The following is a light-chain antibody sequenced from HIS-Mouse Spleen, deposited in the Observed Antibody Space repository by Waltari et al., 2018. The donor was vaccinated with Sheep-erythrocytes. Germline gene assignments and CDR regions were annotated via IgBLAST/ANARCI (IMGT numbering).Light chain of an antibody. V-gene: IGKV1-39*01. CDR3: QQSYSTPRT. CDR1: HGISSY. Sequence: DIQMTQSPSSLSASVGDRVTITCRASHGISSYLNWYQQKPGKAPKLLIYGAYSLQSGVPSRFSGSGSGTDFTLTISSLQPEDFATYYCQQSYSTPRTFGQGTKVEIK. CDR2: GAY. J-gene: IGKJ1*01.